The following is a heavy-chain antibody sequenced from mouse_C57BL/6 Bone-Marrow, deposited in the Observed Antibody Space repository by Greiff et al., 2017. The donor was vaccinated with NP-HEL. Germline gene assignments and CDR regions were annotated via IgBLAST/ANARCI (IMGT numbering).Heavy chain of an antibody. V-gene: IGHV14-2*01. J-gene: IGHJ4*01. Sequence: VQLKQSGAELVKPGASVKLSCPASGFNIKDYYMHWVKQRTEQGLEWIGRIDPEDGETKYAPNFQGKATITADTSSNTAYLQLSSLTSEDTAVYYCAILGSSPVAMDYGGQGASVTVSS. D-gene: IGHD1-1*01. CDR2: IDPEDGET. CDR3: AILGSSPVAMDY. CDR1: GFNIKDYY.